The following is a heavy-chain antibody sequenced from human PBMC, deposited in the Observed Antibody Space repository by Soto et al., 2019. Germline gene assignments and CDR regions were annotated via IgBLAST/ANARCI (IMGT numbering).Heavy chain of an antibody. CDR2: ISAYNGNT. CDR1: GYTFTSYG. CDR3: ARVSGVATPYEPDY. Sequence: QVQLVQCGAEVKKPGASVKVSCKASGYTFTSYGISWVRQARGQGLEWMGWISAYNGNTNYGQKLQGRVTMTTDTSSSTAYMELRSLRSDDTAVYYCARVSGVATPYEPDYWGQGTLVTVSS. V-gene: IGHV1-18*01. J-gene: IGHJ4*02. D-gene: IGHD5-12*01.